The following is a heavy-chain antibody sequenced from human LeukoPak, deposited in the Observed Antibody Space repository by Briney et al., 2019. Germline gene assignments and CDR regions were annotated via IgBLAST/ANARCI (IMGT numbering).Heavy chain of an antibody. CDR2: VYRSGQT. CDR3: SRESAGTTISH. J-gene: IGHJ4*02. V-gene: IGHV4-39*07. Sequence: SETVSLTCTVSGDSIGSSPYYWGWIRQPPGKGLEWIGSVYRSGQTYYNPSLKSRVTISADTSKNYFSLKLNSVTAADTAVYYCSRESAGTTISHWGQGTLVTVSS. D-gene: IGHD1-1*01. CDR1: GDSIGSSPYY.